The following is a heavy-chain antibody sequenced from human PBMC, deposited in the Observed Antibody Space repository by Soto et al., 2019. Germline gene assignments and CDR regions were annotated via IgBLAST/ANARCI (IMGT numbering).Heavy chain of an antibody. D-gene: IGHD6-13*01. CDR3: ARGRREETSASWYNFHY. CDR1: GGSTSSGNYC. CDR2: IYYTGST. J-gene: IGHJ4*02. V-gene: IGHV4-31*03. Sequence: SETLSLTCTVSGGSTSSGNYCWTWIRQHAGKGLEGIGHIYYTGSTYYNPSLNSRLTISVDTTKNHVSLRLNSETATDKAVYYCARGRREETSASWYNFHYWGQGTLVTVSS.